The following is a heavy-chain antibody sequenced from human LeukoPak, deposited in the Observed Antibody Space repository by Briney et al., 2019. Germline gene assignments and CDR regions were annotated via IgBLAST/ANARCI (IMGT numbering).Heavy chain of an antibody. CDR2: INAGNGNT. CDR1: GYTFTSYA. J-gene: IGHJ4*02. Sequence: ASVKVSCKASGYTFTSYAMHWVRQAPGQRLEWMGWINAGNGNTKYSQKFQGRVTITRDTSARTAYMELSSLRSEDTAVYYCARDRARLLWFGELLSRANHFDYWGQGTLVTVSS. CDR3: ARDRARLLWFGELLSRANHFDY. D-gene: IGHD3-10*01. V-gene: IGHV1-3*01.